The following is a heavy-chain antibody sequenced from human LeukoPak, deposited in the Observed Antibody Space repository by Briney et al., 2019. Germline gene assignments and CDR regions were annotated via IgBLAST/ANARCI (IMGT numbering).Heavy chain of an antibody. CDR3: ARGPPYIVVVTAIGFFDS. D-gene: IGHD2-21*02. J-gene: IGHJ4*02. CDR1: GFTLSTNA. CDR2: INHSGST. Sequence: GSLGLSCLTSGFTLSTNAMSWVRQPPGKGLEWIGEINHSGSTNYNPSLKSRVTISVDTSKNQFSLKLSSVTAADTAVYYCARGPPYIVVVTAIGFFDSWGQGTLVTVSS. V-gene: IGHV4-34*01.